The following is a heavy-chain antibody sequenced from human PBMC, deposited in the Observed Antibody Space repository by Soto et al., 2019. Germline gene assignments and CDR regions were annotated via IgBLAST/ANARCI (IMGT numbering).Heavy chain of an antibody. CDR3: ARAPKVSGSSQTRPDF. Sequence: SETLSLTCSIYSGSLSGYYLSWIRQPPGKGLEWIGEISQSGNTNYSPSLKSRVSISIDTSKKQFSLNLASVSAADTAVYYCARAPKVSGSSQTRPDFWGQGTLVTVYS. J-gene: IGHJ4*02. V-gene: IGHV4-34*01. CDR1: SGSLSGYY. D-gene: IGHD6-6*01. CDR2: ISQSGNT.